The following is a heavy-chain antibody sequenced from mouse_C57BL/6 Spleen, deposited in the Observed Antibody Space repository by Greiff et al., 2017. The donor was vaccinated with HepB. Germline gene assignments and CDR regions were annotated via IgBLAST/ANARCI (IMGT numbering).Heavy chain of an antibody. J-gene: IGHJ4*01. CDR1: GYTFTDYN. CDR3: ARRGTEYDGYYGDYAMDY. Sequence: EVQLQQSGPELVKPGASVKISCKASGYTFTDYNMNWVKQSNGKSLEWIGVINPNYGTTSYNQKFKGKATLTVDQSSSTAYMQLNSLTSEDSAVYYCARRGTEYDGYYGDYAMDYWGQGTSVTVSS. D-gene: IGHD2-3*01. V-gene: IGHV1-39*01. CDR2: INPNYGTT.